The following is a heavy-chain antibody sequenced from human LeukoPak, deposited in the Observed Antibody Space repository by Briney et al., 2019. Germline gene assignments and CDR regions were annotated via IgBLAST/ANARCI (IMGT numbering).Heavy chain of an antibody. CDR2: INPNSGDT. Sequence: ASVKVACKASGYTFTAYYMHWVRQAPGQGLEWMGWINPNSGDTNYAQKFQGRVTMTRDTSISTAYMELSRLRSDDTAVYYCARQRNAYYYDSSGYLDYWGQGTLVTVSS. J-gene: IGHJ4*02. CDR3: ARQRNAYYYDSSGYLDY. D-gene: IGHD3-22*01. CDR1: GYTFTAYY. V-gene: IGHV1-2*02.